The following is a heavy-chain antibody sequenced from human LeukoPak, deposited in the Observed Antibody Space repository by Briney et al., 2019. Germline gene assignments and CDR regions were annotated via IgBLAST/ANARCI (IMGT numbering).Heavy chain of an antibody. CDR2: ISGSGGST. J-gene: IGHJ4*01. CDR1: GFTFSLYA. CDR3: AKGSGGGYSYAFFDY. V-gene: IGHV3-23*01. Sequence: GGSLRLSCAASGFTFSLYAMSWVRQAPGKGLEWVSAISGSGGSTYYADSAKGRFTISRDNAKNTLYLQMNSLRADDTAVYYCAKGSGGGYSYAFFDYWGQGTLVTVSS. D-gene: IGHD5-18*01.